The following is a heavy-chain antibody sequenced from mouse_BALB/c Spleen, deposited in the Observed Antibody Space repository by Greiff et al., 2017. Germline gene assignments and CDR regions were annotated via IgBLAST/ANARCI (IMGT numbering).Heavy chain of an antibody. CDR3: TRWGDYEGDWYFDV. Sequence: VQLKQSGTVLARPGASVKMSCKASGYTFTSYWMHWVKQRPGQGLEWIGAIYPGNSDTSYNQKFKGKAKLTAVTSTSTAYMELSSLTNEDSAVYYCTRWGDYEGDWYFDVWGAGTTVTVSS. V-gene: IGHV1-5*01. J-gene: IGHJ1*01. CDR2: IYPGNSDT. D-gene: IGHD2-4*01. CDR1: GYTFTSYW.